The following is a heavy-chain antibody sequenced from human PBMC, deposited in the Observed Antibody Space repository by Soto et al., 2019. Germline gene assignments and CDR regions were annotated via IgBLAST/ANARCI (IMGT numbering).Heavy chain of an antibody. CDR2: ISYDGSNK. J-gene: IGHJ4*02. Sequence: QVQLVESGGGVVQPGRSLRLSCAASGFTFSSYAMHWVRQAPGKGLEWVAVISYDGSNKYYADSVKGRFTISRDNSKNTLYLQMNSLRAEDTAVYYCARVPTEYIAGDYGAQYDYWAREPWSPSPQ. CDR3: ARVPTEYIAGDYGAQYDY. V-gene: IGHV3-30-3*01. CDR1: GFTFSSYA. D-gene: IGHD4-17*01.